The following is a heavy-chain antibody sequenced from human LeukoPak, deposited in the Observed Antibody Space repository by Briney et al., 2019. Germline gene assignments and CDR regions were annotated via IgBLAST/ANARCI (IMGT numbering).Heavy chain of an antibody. CDR2: INWNGDNT. V-gene: IGHV3-20*04. CDR3: ARSGSGLDY. CDR1: GFTFVDFG. Sequence: GGSLRLSCAASGFTFVDFGMNWVRQVPGKGLEWVSGINWNGDNTGYADSVKGRFSISRDNAKNSLYLQMNSLRDEDTAIYFCARSGSGLDYWGQGTLVTVSS. D-gene: IGHD3-10*01. J-gene: IGHJ4*02.